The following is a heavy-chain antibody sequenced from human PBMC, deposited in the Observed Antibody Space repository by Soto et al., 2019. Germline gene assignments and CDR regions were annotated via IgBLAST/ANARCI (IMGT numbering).Heavy chain of an antibody. D-gene: IGHD6-19*01. Sequence: EVQLVESGGGLVQPGGSLRLSCAASGFTFSGYWMHWVRQSPGKGLVWVSRLNSDGSITSYADSVKGRFTISRDNAKNTLYLQMNSLRDEDTAVYFCARGGAYNGGWFSWGPGTLVTVSS. CDR3: ARGGAYNGGWFS. CDR1: GFTFSGYW. V-gene: IGHV3-74*01. CDR2: LNSDGSIT. J-gene: IGHJ4*02.